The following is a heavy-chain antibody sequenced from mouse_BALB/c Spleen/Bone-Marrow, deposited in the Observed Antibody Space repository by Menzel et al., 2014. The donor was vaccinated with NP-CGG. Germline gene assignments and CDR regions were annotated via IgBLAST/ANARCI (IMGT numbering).Heavy chain of an antibody. Sequence: VHLVESGPGLVQPSQSLSITCTVSGFSITSYGVHWIRQSPGKGLEWLGVIWSGGSTDYNAALISRLRISKDNSKSQVFFKMNSLQVNDTAIYYCARDLYLGLDYWGQGTSVTVSS. D-gene: IGHD4-1*01. J-gene: IGHJ4*01. V-gene: IGHV2-2*02. CDR3: ARDLYLGLDY. CDR1: GFSITSYG. CDR2: IWSGGST.